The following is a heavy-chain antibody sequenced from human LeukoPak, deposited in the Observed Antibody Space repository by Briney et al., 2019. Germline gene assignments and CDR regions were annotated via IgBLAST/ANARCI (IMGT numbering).Heavy chain of an antibody. Sequence: SETLSLTCAVYGGSCSGYYWSWIRQPPGKGLEWIGEINHSGSTNYNPSLKSRVTISVDTSKNQFSLKLSSVTAADTAVYYCATTRGLYGDYFPFDYWGQGTLVTVSS. CDR3: ATTRGLYGDYFPFDY. CDR1: GGSCSGYY. D-gene: IGHD4-17*01. CDR2: INHSGST. V-gene: IGHV4-34*01. J-gene: IGHJ4*02.